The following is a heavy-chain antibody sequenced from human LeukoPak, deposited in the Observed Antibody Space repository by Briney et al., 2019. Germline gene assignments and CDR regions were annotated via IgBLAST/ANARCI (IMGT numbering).Heavy chain of an antibody. J-gene: IGHJ5*02. CDR3: ARHGLAAAGANWFDP. V-gene: IGHV4-39*01. CDR1: GGSISSSSYY. D-gene: IGHD6-13*01. Sequence: PSETLSLTCTGSGGSISSSSYYWGWIRQPPGKGLEWIGSIYYSGSTYYNPSLKSRVTISVDTSKNQFSLKLSAVTAADTAVYYCARHGLAAAGANWFDPWGQGTLVTVSS. CDR2: IYYSGST.